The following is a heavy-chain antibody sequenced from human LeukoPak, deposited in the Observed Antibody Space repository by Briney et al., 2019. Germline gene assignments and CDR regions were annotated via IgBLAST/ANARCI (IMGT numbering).Heavy chain of an antibody. V-gene: IGHV4-4*07. D-gene: IGHD6-19*01. J-gene: IGHJ4*02. CDR2: IYTSGSN. CDR1: GGSISSYY. Sequence: SETLSLICTVSGGSISSYYWSWIRQPAGKGLEWIGRIYTSGSNNYNPSLKSRVTMSVDTSKNQFSLKLSSVTAADTAVYYCARDPTSGIAVAMFDYWGQGTLVTVSS. CDR3: ARDPTSGIAVAMFDY.